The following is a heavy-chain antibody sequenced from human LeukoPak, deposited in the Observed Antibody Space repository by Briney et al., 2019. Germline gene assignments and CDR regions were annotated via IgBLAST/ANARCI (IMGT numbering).Heavy chain of an antibody. J-gene: IGHJ6*02. CDR2: ISSGGGDT. Sequence: PGGSLRLSCVASIFTFGNYAMNWLRQAPGKGLEWVSTISSGGGDTYYAGSVKGRFTISRDDSKNTLFLRMNSLRAEDTAVYYCAKAEGATLFYYGVDVWGQGTTVTVSS. CDR3: AKAEGATLFYYGVDV. CDR1: IFTFGNYA. V-gene: IGHV3-23*01.